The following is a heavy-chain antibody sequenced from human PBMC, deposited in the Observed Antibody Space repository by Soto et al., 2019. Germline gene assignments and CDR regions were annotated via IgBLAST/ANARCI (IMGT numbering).Heavy chain of an antibody. CDR3: ARHGLTHGSGSYYNLDAFDI. CDR2: IYYSGST. CDR1: GGSISSSSYY. Sequence: QLQLQESGPGLVKPSETLSLTCTVSGGSISSSSYYWGWIRQPPGKGLEWIGSIYYSGSTYYNPSLKSRVTISVDTSKNQFSLKLSSVTAADTAVYYCARHGLTHGSGSYYNLDAFDIWGQGTMVTVSS. V-gene: IGHV4-39*01. J-gene: IGHJ3*02. D-gene: IGHD3-10*01.